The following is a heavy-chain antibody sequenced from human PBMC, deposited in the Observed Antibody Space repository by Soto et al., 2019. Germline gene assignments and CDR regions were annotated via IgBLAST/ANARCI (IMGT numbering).Heavy chain of an antibody. V-gene: IGHV1-3*01. CDR2: INAGNGNT. Sequence: QVQLVQSGAEVKKPGASVKVSCKASGYTFTSYAMHWVRQAPGQRLEWMGWINAGNGNTKYSQKFQGRVTITRDTSASTAYMELSSLRSEDTAVYYCAREWRRVYSYASIEAYGMDVWGQGTTVTVSS. CDR1: GYTFTSYA. CDR3: AREWRRVYSYASIEAYGMDV. J-gene: IGHJ6*02. D-gene: IGHD5-18*01.